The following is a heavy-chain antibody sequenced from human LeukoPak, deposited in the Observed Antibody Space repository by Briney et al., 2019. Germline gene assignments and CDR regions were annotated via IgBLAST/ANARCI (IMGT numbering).Heavy chain of an antibody. D-gene: IGHD2-2*02. Sequence: GGSLRLSCAASGLTFSSYTMNWVRQAPGKGLEWVSSITSSSSYIYYADSVKGRFTISRDNAKNSLYLQMNSLRAEDTAVYYCAKDQDCSSTSCYNAFDIWGQGTMVTVSS. V-gene: IGHV3-21*01. CDR1: GLTFSSYT. CDR2: ITSSSSYI. CDR3: AKDQDCSSTSCYNAFDI. J-gene: IGHJ3*02.